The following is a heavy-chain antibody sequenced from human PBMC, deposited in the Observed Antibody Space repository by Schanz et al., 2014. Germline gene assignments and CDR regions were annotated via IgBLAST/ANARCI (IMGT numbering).Heavy chain of an antibody. D-gene: IGHD6-13*01. CDR3: ARAHGNSWYGKGLDY. CDR2: IWSDGSTK. Sequence: QVQLVESGGGVVQPGRSLRLSCAASGFIFSSYGLHWVRQAPGKGLEWVAFIWSDGSTKYYADSVKGRFTISRDNSNNTLYLQMNSQRADDTAVYFCARAHGNSWYGKGLDYWGQGTQVTVSS. J-gene: IGHJ4*02. V-gene: IGHV3-33*01. CDR1: GFIFSSYG.